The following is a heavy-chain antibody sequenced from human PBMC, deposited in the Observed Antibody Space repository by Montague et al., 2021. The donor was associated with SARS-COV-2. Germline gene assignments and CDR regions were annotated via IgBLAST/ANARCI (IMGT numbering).Heavy chain of an antibody. CDR2: IYTSGST. Sequence: TLSLTCTVSGGSISSGSYYWSWIRQPAGKGLEWIGRIYTSGSTNCNPSLKSRVTISVDTSKNQFSLKLSSVTAADTAVYYCARDGGIGDSGSNTWSYYYYGMDVWGQGTTVTVSS. CDR3: ARDGGIGDSGSNTWSYYYYGMDV. D-gene: IGHD3-22*01. J-gene: IGHJ6*02. V-gene: IGHV4-61*02. CDR1: GGSISSGSYY.